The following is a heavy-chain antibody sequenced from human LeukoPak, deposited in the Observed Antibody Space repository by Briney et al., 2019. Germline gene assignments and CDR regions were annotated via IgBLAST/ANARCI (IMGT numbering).Heavy chain of an antibody. D-gene: IGHD6-6*01. V-gene: IGHV4-39*07. J-gene: IGHJ6*03. CDR3: ARGEAARPVFFYYYYMDV. CDR1: GGSISSSSYY. CDR2: IYYSGST. Sequence: SETLSLTCTVSGGSISSSSYYWGWIRQPPGKVLEWIGSIYYSGSTYYNPSLKSRVTISVDTSKNQFSLKLSSVTAADTAVYYCARGEAARPVFFYYYYMDVWGKGTTVTVSS.